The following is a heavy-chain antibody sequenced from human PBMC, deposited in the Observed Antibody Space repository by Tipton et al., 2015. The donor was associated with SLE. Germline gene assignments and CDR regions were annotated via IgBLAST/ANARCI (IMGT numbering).Heavy chain of an antibody. V-gene: IGHV3-74*03. D-gene: IGHD4-23*01. J-gene: IGHJ4*02. CDR3: AKDLDYGGNSM. CDR2: ISRDGSDT. Sequence: SLRHSCAFSGSSLSSNFMHWVRQGPGKGLVWVSRISRDGSDTKYADSVKGRFTISRDNAKNSLYLQMNSLRAEDTALYYCAKDLDYGGNSMWGQGTLVTVSS. CDR1: GSSLSSNF.